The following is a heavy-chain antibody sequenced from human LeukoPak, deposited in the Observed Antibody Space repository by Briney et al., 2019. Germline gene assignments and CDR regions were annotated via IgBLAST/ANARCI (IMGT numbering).Heavy chain of an antibody. CDR3: ARGRSVSRRGYSYGNTLPNATPLDY. Sequence: PSETLSLTCTVSGGSISSSSYYWSWIRQPPGKGLEWIGEMNHSGSTNYNPSLKSRVTISVDTSKNQFSLKLSSVTAADTAVYYCARGRSVSRRGYSYGNTLPNATPLDYWGQGTLVTVSS. CDR1: GGSISSSSYY. V-gene: IGHV4-39*07. J-gene: IGHJ4*02. D-gene: IGHD5-18*01. CDR2: MNHSGST.